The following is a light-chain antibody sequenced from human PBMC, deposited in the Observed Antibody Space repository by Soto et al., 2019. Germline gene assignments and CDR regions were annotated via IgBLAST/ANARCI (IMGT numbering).Light chain of an antibody. V-gene: IGKV1-39*01. CDR1: QSISSY. CDR2: GAS. Sequence: DIQMTQSPSSLSASVGDRVTITCRSSQSISSYLNWYHQKPGKAPKLLIYGASSRATGIPDRFSGSGSGTDFTLTISRLEPEDFAVYYCQQRSDWPPITFGQGTRLEIK. J-gene: IGKJ5*01. CDR3: QQRSDWPPIT.